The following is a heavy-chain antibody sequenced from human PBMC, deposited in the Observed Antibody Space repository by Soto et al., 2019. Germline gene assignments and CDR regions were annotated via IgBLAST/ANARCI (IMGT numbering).Heavy chain of an antibody. J-gene: IGHJ5*02. D-gene: IGHD6-6*01. Sequence: GGARRVSCFGSGVAFCTDSLRRVRPGPGKGLEWVSAISGSGGSTYYADSVKGRFTISRDNSKNTLYLQMNSLRAEDTAVYYCAKGKIAARPSWFDPWGQGTLVTVSS. CDR3: AKGKIAARPSWFDP. CDR1: GVAFCTDS. V-gene: IGHV3-23*01. CDR2: ISGSGGST.